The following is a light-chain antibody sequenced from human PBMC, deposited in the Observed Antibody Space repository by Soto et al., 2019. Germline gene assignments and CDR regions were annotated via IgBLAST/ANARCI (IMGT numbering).Light chain of an antibody. CDR3: QSYDSSLSGYV. CDR1: SSNIGAGYD. J-gene: IGLJ1*01. CDR2: VNN. Sequence: QTVVTQPPSVSGAPGQRVTISCTGSSSNIGAGYDVHWYQQLPGTAPKLLIYVNNNRPSGVPDRISGSKSGTSASLAITGLQAEDEADYYCQSYDSSLSGYVFGTGTKVTVL. V-gene: IGLV1-40*01.